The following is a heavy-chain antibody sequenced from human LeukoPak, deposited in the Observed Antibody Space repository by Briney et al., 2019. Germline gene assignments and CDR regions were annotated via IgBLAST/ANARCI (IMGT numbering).Heavy chain of an antibody. J-gene: IGHJ4*02. CDR3: ARGRHSGYDAAYFDY. CDR1: GFTFSSYD. Sequence: PGGSLRLSCAASGFTFSSYDMHWVRQATGKGLEWVSAIGTAGDTYYPGSVKGRFTISRENAKNSLYLQMNSLRAGDTAVYYCARGRHSGYDAAYFDYWGQGTLVTVSS. D-gene: IGHD5-12*01. V-gene: IGHV3-13*01. CDR2: IGTAGDT.